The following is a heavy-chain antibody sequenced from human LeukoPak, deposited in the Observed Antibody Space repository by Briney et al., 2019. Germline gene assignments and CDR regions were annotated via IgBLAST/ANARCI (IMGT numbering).Heavy chain of an antibody. J-gene: IGHJ4*02. CDR2: ITWDAGST. D-gene: IGHD3-22*01. CDR1: GFTFDDYA. V-gene: IGHV3-43D*03. CDR3: ARHSRGTIVVGTFDF. Sequence: GGSLRLSCAASGFTFDDYAMHWVRQAPGKGLEWVSLITWDAGSTYYADSVKGRFTISRDNSKNSLYLQMNSLRAEDTALYYCARHSRGTIVVGTFDFWGQGTLVTVSS.